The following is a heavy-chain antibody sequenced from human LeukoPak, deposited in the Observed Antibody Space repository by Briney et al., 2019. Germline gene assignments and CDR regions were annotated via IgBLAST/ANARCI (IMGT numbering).Heavy chain of an antibody. V-gene: IGHV3-7*01. CDR1: GFTFSSYW. D-gene: IGHD6-13*01. CDR3: ARDYGSSWEDYFDY. Sequence: PGGSLRLSCAASGFTFSSYWMSWVRQAPGKGLEWVANIKQDGSEKYYVDSVKGRFTISRDNAKNSLYLQMNSLRAEDTAVYYCARDYGSSWEDYFDYWGQGTLVTVSS. CDR2: IKQDGSEK. J-gene: IGHJ4*02.